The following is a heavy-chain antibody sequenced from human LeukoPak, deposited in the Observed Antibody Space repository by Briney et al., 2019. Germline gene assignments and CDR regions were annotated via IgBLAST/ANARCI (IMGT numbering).Heavy chain of an antibody. D-gene: IGHD2-2*01. V-gene: IGHV3-30*02. CDR2: IRYDGSNK. Sequence: GGSLRLSCAASGFTFSSYGMHWVRQAPGKGLEWVAFIRYDGSNKYYADSVKGRFTISRDNSKNTLYLQMNSLRAEDTAVYYCAEDWSFVVVGPAAMLNSYYFDYWGQGTLVTVSS. J-gene: IGHJ4*02. CDR3: AEDWSFVVVGPAAMLNSYYFDY. CDR1: GFTFSSYG.